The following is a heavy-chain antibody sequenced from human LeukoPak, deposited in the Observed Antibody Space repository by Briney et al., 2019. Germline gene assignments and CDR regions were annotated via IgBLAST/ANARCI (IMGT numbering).Heavy chain of an antibody. D-gene: IGHD1-1*01. Sequence: SETLSLTCSVSGYSIRNHWAWIRQPPGKGLEWIGSINYSEKPYYNPSLKSRVTISVDTSKNQFSLKLNSVTAADTAMYYCARGGTWPTRLDYWGQGILVTVSS. CDR3: ARGGTWPTRLDY. CDR2: INYSEKP. CDR1: GYSIRNH. V-gene: IGHV4-38-2*02. J-gene: IGHJ4*02.